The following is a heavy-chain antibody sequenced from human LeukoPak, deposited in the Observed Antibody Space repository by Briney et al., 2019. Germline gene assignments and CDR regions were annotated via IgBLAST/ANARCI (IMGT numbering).Heavy chain of an antibody. V-gene: IGHV3-30*01. D-gene: IGHD3-22*01. Sequence: DSVKGRFTISIDNSKNTLYLQMNSLRAEDTAVYYWARYPPFYYDSSGFDYWGQGTLVTVSS. J-gene: IGHJ4*02. CDR3: ARYPPFYYDSSGFDY.